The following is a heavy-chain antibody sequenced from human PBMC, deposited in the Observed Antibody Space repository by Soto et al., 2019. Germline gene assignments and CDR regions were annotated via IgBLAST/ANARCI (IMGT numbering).Heavy chain of an antibody. CDR3: AREYYGLLTGYYPDY. CDR2: ISGDGVTT. J-gene: IGHJ4*02. CDR1: GFPFSSYW. V-gene: IGHV3-74*01. D-gene: IGHD3-9*01. Sequence: EVQLVESGGDLVQRGGSLRLSCAASGFPFSSYWMHWVRHTPGKGLDWVARISGDGVTTYYADSVTGRFTVSRDNAKNTRSLQISGLRAEDTAVYYCAREYYGLLTGYYPDYWGQGTRVSVSS.